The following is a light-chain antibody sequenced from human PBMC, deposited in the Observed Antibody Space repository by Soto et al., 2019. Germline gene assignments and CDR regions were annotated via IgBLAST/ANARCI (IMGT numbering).Light chain of an antibody. CDR1: QSVSSTY. CDR3: RQFGTLVWT. CDR2: GAS. V-gene: IGKV3-20*01. J-gene: IGKJ1*01. Sequence: EIVLTQSPGTLSLSPGERATLSCRASQSVSSTYLAWYQQKPGQPPRLLIYGASNRATGIPDRFSGSGSGTDFTTTVRRLAHEYVAEYCRQFGTLVWTFGQGTKVEIK.